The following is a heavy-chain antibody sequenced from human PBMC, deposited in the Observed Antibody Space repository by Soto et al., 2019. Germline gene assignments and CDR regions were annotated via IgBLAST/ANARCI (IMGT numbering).Heavy chain of an antibody. CDR3: ARFSMVPDYYYYGMDV. V-gene: IGHV1-69*06. CDR1: GGTFSSYA. J-gene: IGHJ6*02. Sequence: GASVKVSCKASGGTFSSYAISWVRQAPGQGLEWMGGIIPIFGTANYAQKFQGRVTITADKSTSTAYMELSSLRSEDTAVYYCARFSMVPDYYYYGMDVWGQGTTVTVSS. CDR2: IIPIFGTA. D-gene: IGHD3-10*01.